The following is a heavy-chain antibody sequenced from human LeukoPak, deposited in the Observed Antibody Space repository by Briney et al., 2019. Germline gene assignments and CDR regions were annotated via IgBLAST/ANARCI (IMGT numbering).Heavy chain of an antibody. Sequence: SETLSLTCTVSGGSISSYYWSWIRQPAGKGLEWIGRIYTSGSTNYNPSLKSRVTMSVDTSKNQFSLKLSSVTAADTAVYYCARGSPDGYDFWRGYHYMDVRGKGTTVTVSS. V-gene: IGHV4-4*07. CDR2: IYTSGST. CDR3: ARGSPDGYDFWRGYHYMDV. CDR1: GGSISSYY. D-gene: IGHD3-3*01. J-gene: IGHJ6*03.